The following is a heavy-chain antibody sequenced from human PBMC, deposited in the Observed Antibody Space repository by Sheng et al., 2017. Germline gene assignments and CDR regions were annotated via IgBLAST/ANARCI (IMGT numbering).Heavy chain of an antibody. D-gene: IGHD1-26*01. V-gene: IGHV1-69*01. CDR3: ARIEGASTGHWYFGL. CDR2: ITPMFGPA. CDR1: GGTFRSSG. J-gene: IGHJ2*01. Sequence: QVQLRQSGAEVKKPGSSVKVSCRASGGTFRSSGISWLRQAPGQGLEWVGGITPMFGPANYAVKFQGRVTIAADESSTTASMELKRLRSDDTAVYYCARIEGASTGHWYFGLWGPGTLVTVSS.